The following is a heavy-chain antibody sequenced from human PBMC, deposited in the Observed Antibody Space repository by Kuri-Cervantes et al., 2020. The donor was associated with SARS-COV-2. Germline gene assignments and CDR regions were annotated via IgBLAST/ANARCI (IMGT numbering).Heavy chain of an antibody. CDR2: IIPIFGIA. D-gene: IGHD3-22*01. V-gene: IGHV1-69*04. CDR1: GGTFSSYA. Sequence: SVKVSCKASGGTFSSYAISWVRQAPGQGLEWMGRIIPIFGIANYAQKFQGRVTITADKSTSTAYMELSSLRSEDTAVYYCARVWYYYDSSGPPWYYYYGMDVWGQGTTVIVSS. J-gene: IGHJ6*02. CDR3: ARVWYYYDSSGPPWYYYYGMDV.